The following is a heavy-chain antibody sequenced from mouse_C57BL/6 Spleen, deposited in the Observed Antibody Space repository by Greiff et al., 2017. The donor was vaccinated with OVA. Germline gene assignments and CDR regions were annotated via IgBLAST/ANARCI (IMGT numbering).Heavy chain of an antibody. Sequence: EVQLVESEGGLVQPGSSMKLSCTASGFTFSDYYMAWVRQVPEKGLEWVANINYDGSSTYYLDSLKSRFIISRDNAKNILYLQMSSLKSEDTATYYCARMVYQRAMDYWGQGTSVTVSS. CDR2: INYDGSST. CDR1: GFTFSDYY. CDR3: ARMVYQRAMDY. V-gene: IGHV5-16*01. D-gene: IGHD2-3*01. J-gene: IGHJ4*01.